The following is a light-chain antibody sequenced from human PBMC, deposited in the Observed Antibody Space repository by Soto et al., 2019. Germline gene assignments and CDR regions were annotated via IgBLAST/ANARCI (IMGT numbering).Light chain of an antibody. CDR3: QNYNSALFT. CDR2: SAS. Sequence: DIQLTQSPSSLSASVGDRVTITCRASRGIGRSLAWYQQKPGKVPRLLIHSASVVQSGVPSRFSGSGSVTDFTLTISGLQPEDVATYYCQNYNSALFTFGQGTKVDIK. V-gene: IGKV1-27*01. J-gene: IGKJ2*01. CDR1: RGIGRS.